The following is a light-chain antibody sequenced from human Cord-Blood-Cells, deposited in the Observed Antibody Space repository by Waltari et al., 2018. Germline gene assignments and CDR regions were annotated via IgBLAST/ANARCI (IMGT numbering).Light chain of an antibody. CDR3: QQSHSTPRT. CDR2: AAS. CDR1: QSISSY. J-gene: IGKJ1*01. V-gene: IGKV1-39*01. Sequence: DIQMTQSPSSLSASVGGRVTIPCRASQSISSYLNWYQQKPGKAPKLLIYAASSLQSGVPSRFSGSGSGTDFTLTISSLQPEDFATYYCQQSHSTPRTFGQGTKVEIK.